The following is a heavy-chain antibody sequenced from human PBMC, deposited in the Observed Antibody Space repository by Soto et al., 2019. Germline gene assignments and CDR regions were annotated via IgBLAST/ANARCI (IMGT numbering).Heavy chain of an antibody. V-gene: IGHV3-30*18. CDR1: GFTFSSYG. D-gene: IGHD6-19*01. J-gene: IGHJ6*02. CDR2: ISYDGSNK. Sequence: SLRLSCAASGFTFSSYGMHWVRQAPGKGLEWVAVISYDGSNKYYADSVKGRFTISRDNSKNTLYLQMNSLRAEDTAVYYCAKDQGAVAGTEYYYYYGMDVWGQGTTVTVSS. CDR3: AKDQGAVAGTEYYYYYGMDV.